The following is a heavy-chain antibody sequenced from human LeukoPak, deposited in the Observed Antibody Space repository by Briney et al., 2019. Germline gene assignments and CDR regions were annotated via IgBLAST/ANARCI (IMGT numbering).Heavy chain of an antibody. CDR2: IYYSGST. D-gene: IGHD6-13*01. J-gene: IGHJ6*03. CDR1: GGSFSGYY. CDR3: ARTTEAHSWRTRYYDYYMDV. V-gene: IGHV4-59*01. Sequence: PSETLSLTCAVYGGSFSGYYWSWIRQPPGKGLEWIGYIYYSGSTNYNPSLKSRVTISVDTSKNQFSPKLSSVTAADTAVYYCARTTEAHSWRTRYYDYYMDVWGKGTTVTVSS.